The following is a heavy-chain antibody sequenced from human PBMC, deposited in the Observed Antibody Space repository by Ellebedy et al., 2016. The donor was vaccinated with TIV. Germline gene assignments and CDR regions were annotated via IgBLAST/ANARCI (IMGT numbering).Heavy chain of an antibody. D-gene: IGHD3-10*01. CDR2: IGTASDT. CDR1: GFTFSRYD. Sequence: GGSLRLSCAASGFTFSRYDMHWVRQATGKGLEWVSVIGTASDTYYPGSVKGRFTISRENAENSMYLQMNSLRAEDTAVYYCAASGSGTYYKSLEYWGQGILVTVSS. J-gene: IGHJ4*02. CDR3: AASGSGTYYKSLEY. V-gene: IGHV3-13*01.